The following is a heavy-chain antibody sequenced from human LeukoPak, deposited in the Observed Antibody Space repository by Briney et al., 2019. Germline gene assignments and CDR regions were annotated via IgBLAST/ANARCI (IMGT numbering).Heavy chain of an antibody. CDR1: GFTFSDYN. D-gene: IGHD6-13*01. CDR2: ISRSGSTK. CDR3: ARNIAAAAPYYFDY. V-gene: IGHV3-11*01. J-gene: IGHJ4*02. Sequence: PGGSLRLSCAASGFTFSDYNMRWIRQAPGKGLEWVSSISRSGSTKYYADSVKGRFTISRDNAKNSLFLQMNSLRAEDTAVYYCARNIAAAAPYYFDYWGQGTLVTVSS.